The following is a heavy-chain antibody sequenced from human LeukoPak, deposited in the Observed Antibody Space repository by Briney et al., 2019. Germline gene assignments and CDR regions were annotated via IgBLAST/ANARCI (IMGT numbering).Heavy chain of an antibody. D-gene: IGHD3-22*01. CDR2: IYHSGST. Sequence: SENLSLTCTVSGYSISSGYYWGWIRQPPGKGLEWIGSIYHSGSTYYNPSLKSRVTISVDTSKNQFSLKLSSVTAADTAVYYCARDRGYYDSSGYHYYYYGMDVWGQGTTVTVSS. J-gene: IGHJ6*02. CDR3: ARDRGYYDSSGYHYYYYGMDV. CDR1: GYSISSGYY. V-gene: IGHV4-38-2*02.